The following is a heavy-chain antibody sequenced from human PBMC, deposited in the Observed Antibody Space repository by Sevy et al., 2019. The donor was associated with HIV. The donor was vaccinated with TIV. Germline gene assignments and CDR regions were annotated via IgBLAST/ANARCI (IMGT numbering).Heavy chain of an antibody. Sequence: GGSLRLSCAASGFTFTSDYMHWVRQPPGKGLVWVSHINTDGKIIRNADSVKGRFTTSRDNAKNTLYLKMNSLRAEDTAVYYCARGSRGTFGSWGQGTLVTVSS. D-gene: IGHD1-26*01. V-gene: IGHV3-74*01. CDR3: ARGSRGTFGS. CDR1: GFTFTSDY. J-gene: IGHJ4*02. CDR2: INTDGKII.